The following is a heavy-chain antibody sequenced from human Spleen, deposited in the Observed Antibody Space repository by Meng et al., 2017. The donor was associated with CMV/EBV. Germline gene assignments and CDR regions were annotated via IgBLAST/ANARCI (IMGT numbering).Heavy chain of an antibody. V-gene: IGHV3-7*01. CDR1: GFSFSSSW. J-gene: IGHJ4*02. Sequence: GESLKISCAASGFSFSSSWMSWVRRAPGKGLEWVANIHQDGNEKYYVESVRGRFTISRANAKNSLYLQMNSLRAEDTAVYYCARDPPPRYCTSTSCYFDYWGQGTLVTVSS. D-gene: IGHD2-2*01. CDR2: IHQDGNEK. CDR3: ARDPPPRYCTSTSCYFDY.